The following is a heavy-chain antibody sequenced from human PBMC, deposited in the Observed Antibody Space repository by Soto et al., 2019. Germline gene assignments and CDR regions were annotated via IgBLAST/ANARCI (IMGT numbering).Heavy chain of an antibody. CDR1: GGSISSYA. Sequence: SVKVSCKASGGSISSYAISWGRKDTRQGLEWMGGIIPIFGTANYAQKFQGRVTITADESTSTAYMELSSLRSEDTAVYYCARERYYYDSSGYPTLKDNCFDPWGHGTLVTVSS. D-gene: IGHD3-22*01. CDR2: IIPIFGTA. J-gene: IGHJ5*02. CDR3: ARERYYYDSSGYPTLKDNCFDP. V-gene: IGHV1-69*13.